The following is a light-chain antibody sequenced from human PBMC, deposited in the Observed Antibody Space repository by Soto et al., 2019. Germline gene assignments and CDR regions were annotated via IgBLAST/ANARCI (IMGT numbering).Light chain of an antibody. J-gene: IGLJ2*01. Sequence: SSELTQPPSVSVVPGQTARITCGENNIESKSVHWYQQKSGQAPVLVLYADSDRPSGIPERFSGSNSGDTATLTISSVESGDEADYFCQVWDSSRVQVVFGGGTKLTVL. CDR2: ADS. V-gene: IGLV3-21*02. CDR1: NIESKS. CDR3: QVWDSSRVQVV.